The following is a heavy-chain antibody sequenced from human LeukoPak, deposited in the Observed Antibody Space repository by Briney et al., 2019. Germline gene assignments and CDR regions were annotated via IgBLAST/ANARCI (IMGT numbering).Heavy chain of an antibody. V-gene: IGHV4-38-2*02. CDR2: IYHSGST. CDR1: GYSIISDYF. Sequence: PSETLSLTCTVSGYSIISDYFWGWIRQPPGKGLEWIGTIYHSGSTYYSPSLKSRVTVSVDTSKNEFSLKLSSVTAADTAVYYCARNVAGIFDYWGQGTLVTVSS. J-gene: IGHJ4*02. CDR3: ARNVAGIFDY. D-gene: IGHD3-10*01.